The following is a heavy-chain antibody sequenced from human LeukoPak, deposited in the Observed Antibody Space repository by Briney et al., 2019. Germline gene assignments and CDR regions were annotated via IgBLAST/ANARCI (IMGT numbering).Heavy chain of an antibody. J-gene: IGHJ3*02. V-gene: IGHV4-39*07. CDR1: GGSISSSSYY. CDR2: IYYSGST. Sequence: SETLSLTCTVSGGSISSSSYYWGWIRQPPGKGLEWIGSIYYSGSTYYNASLKSRVTISVDTSKNQFSLKLSSVTAADTAVYYCARAKYYDILTGPPPDAFDIWGQGTMVTVSS. CDR3: ARAKYYDILTGPPPDAFDI. D-gene: IGHD3-9*01.